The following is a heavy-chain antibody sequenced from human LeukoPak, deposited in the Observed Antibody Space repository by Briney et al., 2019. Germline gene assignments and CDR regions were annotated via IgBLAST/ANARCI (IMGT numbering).Heavy chain of an antibody. D-gene: IGHD3-3*01. J-gene: IGHJ5*02. CDR2: IYYSGST. CDR1: GGSISSSSYY. CDR3: ARRFLTIDNWFDP. V-gene: IGHV4-39*01. Sequence: PSETLSLTCTVSGGSISSSSYYWGWIRQPPGKGLDWIGSIYYSGSTCYNPSLKSRVTISVDTSKNQFSLKLSSVTAADTALYYCARRFLTIDNWFDPWGQGTLVTVSS.